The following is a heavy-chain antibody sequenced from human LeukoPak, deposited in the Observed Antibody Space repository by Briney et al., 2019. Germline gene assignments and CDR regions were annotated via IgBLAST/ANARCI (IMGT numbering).Heavy chain of an antibody. V-gene: IGHV1-8*01. CDR1: GYTFTSYD. CDR2: MNPDSGNT. CDR3: ARSGFSNTFPLDY. J-gene: IGHJ4*02. D-gene: IGHD2/OR15-2a*01. Sequence: ASVKVSCKASGYTFTSYDINWVRQATGQGLEWMGWMNPDSGNTGYAQKFQGRVTMTRDTSISTAYMELSSLRSEDTAVYYCARSGFSNTFPLDYWGQGTLVTVSS.